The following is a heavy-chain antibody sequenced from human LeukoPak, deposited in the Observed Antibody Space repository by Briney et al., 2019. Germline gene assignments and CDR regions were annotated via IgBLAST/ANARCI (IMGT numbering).Heavy chain of an antibody. V-gene: IGHV5-51*01. J-gene: IGHJ4*02. D-gene: IGHD3-10*01. CDR1: GYSFTSYW. Sequence: PGESLKISCKGSGYSFTSYWIGWVRQMPGKGLEWMGIIYPGDSDTRYSPSFQGQVTISADKSISTAYLQWSSLKASDTAMYYFSGGVGGNGNGPPPFDYWGQGTLVTVSS. CDR2: IYPGDSDT. CDR3: SGGVGGNGNGPPPFDY.